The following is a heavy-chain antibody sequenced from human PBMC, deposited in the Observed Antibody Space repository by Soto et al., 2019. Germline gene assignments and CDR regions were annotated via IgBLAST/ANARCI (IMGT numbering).Heavy chain of an antibody. CDR1: GYSFTSYW. J-gene: IGHJ3*02. D-gene: IGHD3-22*01. CDR3: ARPYDSSGYDAFDI. CDR2: IYPGDSDT. V-gene: IGHV5-51*01. Sequence: GESLKISCKGSGYSFTSYWIGWVRQMPGKGLEWMGIIYPGDSDTRYSPSLQGQVTISADKSISTAYLQWSSLKDSDTAMYYCARPYDSSGYDAFDIWGQGTMVTVSS.